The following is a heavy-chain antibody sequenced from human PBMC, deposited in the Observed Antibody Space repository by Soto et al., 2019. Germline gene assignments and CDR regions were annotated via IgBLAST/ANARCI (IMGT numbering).Heavy chain of an antibody. Sequence: EVQLLESGGGLVQPGRSLGLSYAASGLTFSNYAMSWVRQAPGKGLEWVSVISGSADSTYYADSVKGRFTISRDNSKNTLYLQMNSLRAEDTAVYYCAKRFGGWWYFDLWGRGTLVTVSS. CDR2: ISGSADST. D-gene: IGHD3-16*01. J-gene: IGHJ2*01. V-gene: IGHV3-23*01. CDR1: GLTFSNYA. CDR3: AKRFGGWWYFDL.